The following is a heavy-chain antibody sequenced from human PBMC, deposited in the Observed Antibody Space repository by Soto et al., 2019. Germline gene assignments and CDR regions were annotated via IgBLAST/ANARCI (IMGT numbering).Heavy chain of an antibody. CDR2: IDPSNGNT. V-gene: IGHV1-18*01. CDR1: GYTFSKYG. J-gene: IGHJ6*03. Sequence: QVQLLQSGGEVRKPGASVKVSCKASGYTFSKYGISWVRQARGQGLEWMAWIDPSNGNTNYAQKFQGRVTLTTDTSTNTAYRDLRSRKSVDTAVYFSARGVPQSNAYYYYMAVWGKGTDVTVSS. CDR3: ARGVPQSNAYYYYMAV.